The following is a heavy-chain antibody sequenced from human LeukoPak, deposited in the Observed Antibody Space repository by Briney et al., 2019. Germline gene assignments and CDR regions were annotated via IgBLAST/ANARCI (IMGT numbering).Heavy chain of an antibody. CDR1: GFSFSKYW. D-gene: IGHD3-9*01. J-gene: IGHJ4*02. Sequence: HPGGSLRLSCAASGFSFSKYWMHWVRQTPGEGLVWVSRIKEDGTYTSYADSVKGRFTISRDNARNTVFLQMNSLRAEDTAVYYCARDFDMGITPGDDFDFWGQGTLATVSS. CDR3: ARDFDMGITPGDDFDF. V-gene: IGHV3-74*01. CDR2: IKEDGTYT.